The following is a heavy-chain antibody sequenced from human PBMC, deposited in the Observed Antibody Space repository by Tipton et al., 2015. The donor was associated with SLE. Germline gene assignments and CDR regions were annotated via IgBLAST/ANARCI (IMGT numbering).Heavy chain of an antibody. CDR2: VSPSGGT. D-gene: IGHD3-22*01. J-gene: IGHJ3*02. Sequence: LRLSCTVSGGSLNNHFCSWIRQSAGKGLEWIGRVSPSGGTNYNPSLKSRVTMSVDTSKNQFSLNLSSLTAADTAVYYCARLTYYHDSRGAFDIWGQGTMVTVSS. CDR1: GGSLNNHF. CDR3: ARLTYYHDSRGAFDI. V-gene: IGHV4-4*07.